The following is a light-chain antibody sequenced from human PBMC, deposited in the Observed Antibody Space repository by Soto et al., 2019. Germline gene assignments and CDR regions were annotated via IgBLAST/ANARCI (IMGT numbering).Light chain of an antibody. V-gene: IGLV2-14*01. CDR2: DVS. Sequence: QSVLTQPASVSGSPGQSITISCTGTSSDVGGYNYVSWYQQYPGEAPKLMIYDVSNRPSGVSNRFSGSKSGNTASLTISGLQAEDEADYYCSSYTSSSTLVVFGGGTQLTVL. J-gene: IGLJ2*01. CDR1: SSDVGGYNY. CDR3: SSYTSSSTLVV.